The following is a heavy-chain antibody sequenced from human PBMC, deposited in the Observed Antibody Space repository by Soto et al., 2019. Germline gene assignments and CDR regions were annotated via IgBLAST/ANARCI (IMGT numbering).Heavy chain of an antibody. J-gene: IGHJ4*02. D-gene: IGHD3-10*01. CDR1: GFTVSDNY. Sequence: GGSLRLSCAASGFTVSDNYMSWVRQAPGKGLEWVSVIYSGGNTYYADSVKGRFTISRDDSKNTVYLQMNSLRADDTAVYYCERQRTFGEFDYWGQGPLVTVSS. CDR2: IYSGGNT. V-gene: IGHV3-53*01. CDR3: ERQRTFGEFDY.